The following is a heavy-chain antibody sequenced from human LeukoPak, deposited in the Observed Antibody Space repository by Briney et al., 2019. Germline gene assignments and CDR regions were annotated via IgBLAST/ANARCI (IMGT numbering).Heavy chain of an antibody. V-gene: IGHV1-69*13. CDR1: GYTFSSCA. J-gene: IGHJ5*02. CDR2: VMPMFNTS. CDR3: AKVQNEVVPIAMRGWFDP. D-gene: IGHD2-2*01. Sequence: SVKVSCKASGYTFSSCAINWVRQAPGQGLEWMGGVMPMFNTSNYAQKFQGRVTITADENTSTVYMELSSLTSEDTAVYYCAKVQNEVVPIAMRGWFDPWGQGTLVAVSS.